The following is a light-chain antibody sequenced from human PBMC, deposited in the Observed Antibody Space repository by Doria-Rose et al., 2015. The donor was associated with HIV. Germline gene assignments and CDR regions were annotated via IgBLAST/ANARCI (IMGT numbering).Light chain of an antibody. CDR1: QSVSSN. CDR3: QQRSNWPPIFT. Sequence: TQSPATLSLSPGERATLSCRASQSVSSNLAWYQQKPGQAPRLLIHDASNRATGIPARFSGSGSGTDFTLTISSLEPEDFAVYFCQQRSNWPPIFTLGPGTKVDI. J-gene: IGKJ3*01. CDR2: DAS. V-gene: IGKV3-11*01.